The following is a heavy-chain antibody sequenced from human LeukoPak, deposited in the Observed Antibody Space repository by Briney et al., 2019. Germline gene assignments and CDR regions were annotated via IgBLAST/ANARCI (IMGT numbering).Heavy chain of an antibody. J-gene: IGHJ1*01. V-gene: IGHV4-61*02. Sequence: PSQTLSLTCTVSGGSISSGSYYWSWIRQPAGKGLEWIGRIYTSGSTNYNPSLKSRVTISVDTSKNQFSLKLSSVTAADTAVYYCARGPPSLLYFQHWGQGTLVSVSS. CDR2: IYTSGST. CDR1: GGSISSGSYY. CDR3: ARGPPSLLYFQH. D-gene: IGHD2-21*01.